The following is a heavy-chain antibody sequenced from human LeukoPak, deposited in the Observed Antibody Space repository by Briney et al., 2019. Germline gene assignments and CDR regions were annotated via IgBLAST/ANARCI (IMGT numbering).Heavy chain of an antibody. V-gene: IGHV3-21*04. D-gene: IGHD6-19*01. Sequence: LGGSLRLSCAASGFTFSSYSMNWVRQAPGKGLEWVSSISSSSSYIYYADSVKGRFTISRDNAKNSLYLQMNSLRAEDTAVYYCAKALGGAVAGTDYWGQGTLVTVSS. CDR3: AKALGGAVAGTDY. CDR2: ISSSSSYI. CDR1: GFTFSSYS. J-gene: IGHJ4*02.